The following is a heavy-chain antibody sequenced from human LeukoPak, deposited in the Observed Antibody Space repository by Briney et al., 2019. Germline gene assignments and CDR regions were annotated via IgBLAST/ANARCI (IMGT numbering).Heavy chain of an antibody. V-gene: IGHV3-7*01. CDR1: GFTFSDYW. J-gene: IGHJ4*02. D-gene: IGHD4-17*01. Sequence: GGSLRLSCAASGFTFSDYWMSWVRHAPGKGLELVANVKQDGSEKFYVDSVKGRFTISRDNAKNSLYLQMNSLRVEDTAVYYCARPTTVGSLFDYWGQGTLVTVSS. CDR2: VKQDGSEK. CDR3: ARPTTVGSLFDY.